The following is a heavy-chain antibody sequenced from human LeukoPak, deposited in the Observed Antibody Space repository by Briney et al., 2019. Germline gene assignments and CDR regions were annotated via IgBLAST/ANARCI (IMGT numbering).Heavy chain of an antibody. D-gene: IGHD7-27*01. V-gene: IGHV4-4*02. CDR3: ARVPTGESGYYFDY. Sequence: SETLSLTCAVSGGSISSSNWWSWVRQPPGKGLEWIGEIYHSGSTNYNPSLKSRVTISVDKSKNQFSLKLSSVTAADTAVYYCARVPTGESGYYFDYWGQGTLVTVSS. J-gene: IGHJ4*02. CDR1: GGSISSSNW. CDR2: IYHSGST.